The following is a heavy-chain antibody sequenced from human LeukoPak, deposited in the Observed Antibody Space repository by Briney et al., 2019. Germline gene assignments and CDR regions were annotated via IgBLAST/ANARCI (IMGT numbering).Heavy chain of an antibody. CDR2: INHSGST. CDR1: GGSFSGYY. D-gene: IGHD1-1*01. V-gene: IGHV4-34*01. J-gene: IGHJ5*02. CDR3: ARGNDGWFDP. Sequence: SETLSLTCAAYGGSFSGYYWSWIRQPPGKGLEWIGEINHSGSTNYNPSLKSRVTISVDTSKNQFSLKLSSVTAADTAVYYCARGNDGWFDPWAREPWSPSPQ.